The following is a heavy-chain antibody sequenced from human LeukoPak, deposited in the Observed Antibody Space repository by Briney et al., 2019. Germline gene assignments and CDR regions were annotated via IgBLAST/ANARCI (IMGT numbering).Heavy chain of an antibody. D-gene: IGHD3-3*01. V-gene: IGHV1-69*04. CDR1: GGTFSSYA. CDR3: ARGHEFLEENDAFDI. J-gene: IGHJ3*02. CDR2: IIPIFGIA. Sequence: SVKVSCKASGGTFSSYAISWVRQAPGQGLEWMGRIIPIFGIANYARKFQGRVTITADKSTSTAYMELSSLRSEDTAVYYCARGHEFLEENDAFDIWGQGTMVTVSS.